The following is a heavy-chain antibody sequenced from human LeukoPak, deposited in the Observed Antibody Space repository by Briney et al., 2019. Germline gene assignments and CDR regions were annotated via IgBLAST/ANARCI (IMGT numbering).Heavy chain of an antibody. CDR1: GGSISCSSYY. CDR2: IYYSGST. D-gene: IGHD2-2*01. Sequence: SETLSLTCTVSGGSISCSSYYWGWIRQPPGKGLEWIGSIYYSGSTYYNPSLKSRVTITVDTSKNQFSLKLSSVTAADTAVYYCAGRGYCSSTSCLGAFDIWGQGTMVTVSS. J-gene: IGHJ3*02. V-gene: IGHV4-39*07. CDR3: AGRGYCSSTSCLGAFDI.